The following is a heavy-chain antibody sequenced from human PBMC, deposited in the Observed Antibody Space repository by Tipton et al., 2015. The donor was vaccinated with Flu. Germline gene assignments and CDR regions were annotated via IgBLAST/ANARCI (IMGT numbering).Heavy chain of an antibody. J-gene: IGHJ5*02. CDR2: IFPTGTT. D-gene: IGHD4-11*01. CDR3: ARRDYSNYASDPKNWFDP. V-gene: IGHV4-38-2*02. CDR1: GDSIRSDYY. Sequence: TLSLTCTISGDSIRSDYYWGWIRQPPGKGLEWIGHIFPTGTTYHKPSLKSRVTISINTSKNKLSLKVFSVTAADTAVYYCARRDYSNYASDPKNWFDPWGQGILVTVSS.